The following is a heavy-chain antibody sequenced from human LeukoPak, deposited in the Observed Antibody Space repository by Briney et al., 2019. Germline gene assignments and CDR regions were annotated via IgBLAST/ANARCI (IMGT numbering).Heavy chain of an antibody. CDR1: GYTFTSYG. CDR2: ISAYNGNT. Sequence: ASVKVSCKASGYTFTSYGISWVRQAPGQGLEWMGWISAYNGNTNYAQKLQGRVTMTRDTSTSTVHMELSSLRSEDTAVYYCAIQKGTIFGDVSPLSKHFHHWGQGTLVTVSS. V-gene: IGHV1-18*01. CDR3: AIQKGTIFGDVSPLSKHFHH. J-gene: IGHJ1*01. D-gene: IGHD3-3*01.